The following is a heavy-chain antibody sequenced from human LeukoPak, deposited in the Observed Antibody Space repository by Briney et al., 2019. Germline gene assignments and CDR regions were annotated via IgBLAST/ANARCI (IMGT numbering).Heavy chain of an antibody. CDR2: INPSGGST. CDR3: ARHLPSIAVAGLRPYYGMDV. J-gene: IGHJ6*02. V-gene: IGHV1-46*01. CDR1: GYTFTSYY. D-gene: IGHD6-19*01. Sequence: ASVKVSCKASGYTFTSYYMHWVRQAPGQGLEWMGIINPSGGSTSYAQKFQGRVTMTRDTSTSTVYMELSSLKASDTAMYYCARHLPSIAVAGLRPYYGMDVWGQGTTVTVSS.